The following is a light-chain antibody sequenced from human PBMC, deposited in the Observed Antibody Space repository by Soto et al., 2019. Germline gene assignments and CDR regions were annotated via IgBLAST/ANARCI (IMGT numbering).Light chain of an antibody. Sequence: QSALTQPASVSGSPGQSITFSCTGTSNDVGAYNYVSWYQQHPGKAPKLMIFEVSNRPSGVSNRFSGSKSGNTASLPISGRQAADEADYYCTSYTRGSTLHVVFGGGTKLTVL. CDR1: SNDVGAYNY. J-gene: IGLJ2*01. CDR2: EVS. CDR3: TSYTRGSTLHVV. V-gene: IGLV2-14*01.